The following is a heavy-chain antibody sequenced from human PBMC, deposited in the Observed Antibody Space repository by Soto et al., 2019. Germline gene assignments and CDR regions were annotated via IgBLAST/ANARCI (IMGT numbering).Heavy chain of an antibody. CDR2: IYYSGST. J-gene: IGHJ6*02. V-gene: IGHV4-30-4*01. Sequence: QVQLQESGPGLVKPSQNLSLTCSVSGGSISSGDYYWSWIRQPPGKGLEWIGYIYYSGSTYYNPSLKSRVNISVDKSKNQFSLKLSSVTAADTAVYYCARQARGPSYYGMDVWGQGTTVTVSS. D-gene: IGHD3-10*01. CDR1: GGSISSGDYY. CDR3: ARQARGPSYYGMDV.